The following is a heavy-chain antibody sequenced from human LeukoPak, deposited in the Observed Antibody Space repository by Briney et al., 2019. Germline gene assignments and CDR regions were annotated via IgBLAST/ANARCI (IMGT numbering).Heavy chain of an antibody. V-gene: IGHV4-61*02. Sequence: SETLSLTCTVSGGSISSGSYYWSWIRQPAGKGLEWIGRIYTSGSTNYNPSLKSRVTISVDTSKNQFSLKLSSVTAADTAVYYCARALTYYDFWSGFSFDIWGQGTMVTVS. J-gene: IGHJ3*02. CDR1: GGSISSGSYY. CDR2: IYTSGST. D-gene: IGHD3-3*01. CDR3: ARALTYYDFWSGFSFDI.